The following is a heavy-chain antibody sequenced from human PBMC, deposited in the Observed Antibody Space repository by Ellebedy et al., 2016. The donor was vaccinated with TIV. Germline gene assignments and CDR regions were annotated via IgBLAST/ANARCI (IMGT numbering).Heavy chain of an antibody. Sequence: HSQTLSLTCAISGDSVSSNTASWTWVRQSPSRGLEWLGRTYYRSKWYHDYAVSVKSRITINPDPSENQFSLQLNSVTPEDTAVYYCARDHFHCSSTSCFFDYWGQGIPVTVSS. CDR1: GDSVSSNTAS. CDR2: TYYRSKWYH. CDR3: ARDHFHCSSTSCFFDY. V-gene: IGHV6-1*01. J-gene: IGHJ4*02. D-gene: IGHD2-2*01.